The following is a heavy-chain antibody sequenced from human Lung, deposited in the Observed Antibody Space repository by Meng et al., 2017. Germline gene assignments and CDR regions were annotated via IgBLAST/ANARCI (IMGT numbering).Heavy chain of an antibody. V-gene: IGHV3-15*01. CDR3: QWLSTHPPDC. D-gene: IGHD3-22*01. CDR2: IKSKTDGETT. J-gene: IGHJ4*02. CDR1: GFSFSNAW. Sequence: VALVESWGGLVGPGGSCRLSFERSGFSFSNAWMSWVRQTPGKGLEWLGRIKSKTDGETTDYAAPVKGRFSISRDDAKNTLYLQMNSLKTEDTAVYYCQWLSTHPPDCWGQGTLVTVSS.